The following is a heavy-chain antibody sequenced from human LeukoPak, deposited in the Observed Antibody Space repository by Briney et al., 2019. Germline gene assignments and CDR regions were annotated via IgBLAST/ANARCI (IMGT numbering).Heavy chain of an antibody. CDR2: ISAYNGNT. D-gene: IGHD3-3*01. V-gene: IGHV1-18*01. CDR1: GYTFTSYG. J-gene: IGHJ5*02. CDR3: AKDPGRITIFGVAQDPNWFDP. Sequence: ASVKVSCKASGYTFTSYGISWVRQAPGQGLEWMGWISAYNGNTNYAQKLQGRVTMTTDTSTSTAYMELRSLRSDDTAVYYCAKDPGRITIFGVAQDPNWFDPWGQGTLVTVSS.